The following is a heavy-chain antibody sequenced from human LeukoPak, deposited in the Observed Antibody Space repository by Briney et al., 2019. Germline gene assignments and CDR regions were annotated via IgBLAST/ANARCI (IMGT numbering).Heavy chain of an antibody. J-gene: IGHJ4*02. V-gene: IGHV3-74*01. D-gene: IGHD3-3*01. Sequence: GGSLRLSCAASGFTFSSYWMHWVRQTPGKGLVWVSRINSDGSSTSYADSVKGRFTISRDNAKNTLYLQMNSLRAEDTAVYYCATDFWSGPPPDYWGQGTLVTVSS. CDR1: GFTFSSYW. CDR3: ATDFWSGPPPDY. CDR2: INSDGSST.